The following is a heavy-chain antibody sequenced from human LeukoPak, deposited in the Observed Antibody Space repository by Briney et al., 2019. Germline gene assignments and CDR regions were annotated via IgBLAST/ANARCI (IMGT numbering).Heavy chain of an antibody. Sequence: SETLSLTCAVYGGSFSGYYWSWIRQPPGKGLEWIGEINHSGSTNYNPSLKSRVTISVDTSKNQFSLKLSSVTAADTAVYYCVRHYMVWAVINQPGDYWGQGTLVTVSS. D-gene: IGHD3-10*01. J-gene: IGHJ4*02. CDR2: INHSGST. CDR1: GGSFSGYY. CDR3: VRHYMVWAVINQPGDY. V-gene: IGHV4-34*01.